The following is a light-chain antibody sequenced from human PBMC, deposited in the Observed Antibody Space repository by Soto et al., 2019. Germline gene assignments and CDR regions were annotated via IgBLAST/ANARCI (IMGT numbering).Light chain of an antibody. Sequence: DIQMTQSPSSLSASLGDRVTITCRPSESIRNELNWFQQRPGKAPRLLIYDTFTLQSGVPSRFSGGVSGKEFSLPTSDLPAVDSAIYYCQQSFAPPWSFGHGPKVEI. CDR3: QQSFAPPWS. J-gene: IGKJ1*01. CDR1: ESIRNE. V-gene: IGKV1-39*01. CDR2: DTF.